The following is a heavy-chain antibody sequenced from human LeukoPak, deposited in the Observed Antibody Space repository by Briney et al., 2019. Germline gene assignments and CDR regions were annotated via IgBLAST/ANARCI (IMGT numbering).Heavy chain of an antibody. CDR3: ARGSGYCTGGSCYSTLDF. CDR2: VSYSGLST. D-gene: IGHD2-15*01. CDR1: GFTFSSYA. Sequence: RPGGSLRLSCAASGFTFSSYAINWVRQAPGKGLEWVSAVSYSGLSTYYADCVKGRFTISRDNSKNTLYLQMNSLRAEDTAVYYCARGSGYCTGGSCYSTLDFWGQGTLVTVSS. V-gene: IGHV3-23*01. J-gene: IGHJ4*02.